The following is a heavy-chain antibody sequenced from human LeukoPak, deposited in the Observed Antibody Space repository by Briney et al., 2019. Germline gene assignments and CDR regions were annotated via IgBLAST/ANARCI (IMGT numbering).Heavy chain of an antibody. D-gene: IGHD6-13*01. J-gene: IGHJ6*03. Sequence: SGTLSLTCTVSGGSISSSSYYWGWIRQPPGKGLEWIGSIYYSGSTYYNPSLKSRVTISVDTSKNQFSLKLSSVTAADTAVYYCASSSSWSYYYYYYMDVWGKGTTVTASS. CDR3: ASSSSWSYYYYYYMDV. V-gene: IGHV4-39*07. CDR1: GGSISSSSYY. CDR2: IYYSGST.